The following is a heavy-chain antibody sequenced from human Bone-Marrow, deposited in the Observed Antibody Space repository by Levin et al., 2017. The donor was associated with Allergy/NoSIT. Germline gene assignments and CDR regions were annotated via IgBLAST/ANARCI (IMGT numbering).Heavy chain of an antibody. CDR1: GFTFSRYW. CDR2: IKEDGSEK. Sequence: GESLKISCVVSGFTFSRYWMNWVRQAPGKGLEWVANIKEDGSEKFYVDSVKGRFAISRDNAKNSVYLQMNSLRAEDTAVYYCARDRSPGSGWSFDASDVWGEGTMVTVSS. D-gene: IGHD6-19*01. J-gene: IGHJ3*01. V-gene: IGHV3-7*01. CDR3: ARDRSPGSGWSFDASDV.